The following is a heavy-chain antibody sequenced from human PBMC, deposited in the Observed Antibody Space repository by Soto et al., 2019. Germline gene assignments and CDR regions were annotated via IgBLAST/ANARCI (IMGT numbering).Heavy chain of an antibody. CDR1: GYTFTSYG. V-gene: IGHV1-69*13. Sequence: GASVKVSCKASGYTFTSYGISWVRQAPGQGLEWMGWIIPIFGTANYAQKFQGRVTITADESTSTAYMELSSLRSEDTAVYYCARDLGIVATNLIYYYYYGMDVWGQGTTVTVSS. D-gene: IGHD5-12*01. J-gene: IGHJ6*02. CDR3: ARDLGIVATNLIYYYYYGMDV. CDR2: IIPIFGTA.